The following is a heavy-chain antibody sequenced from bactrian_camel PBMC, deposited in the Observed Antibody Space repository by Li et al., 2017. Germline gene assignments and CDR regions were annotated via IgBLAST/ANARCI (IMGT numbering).Heavy chain of an antibody. J-gene: IGHJ4*01. V-gene: IGHV3S55*01. Sequence: HVQLVESGGGSVQAGGSLRLSCGYTYDGGDMAWFRQAPGMKREGVAAISSAGSADYADSVKGRFTISSDNSKNTVYLQMSSLKPEDTAVYYCARDPAGAGYYGRGTQVTVS. D-gene: IGHD2*01. CDR1: YTYDGGD. CDR2: ISSAGSA.